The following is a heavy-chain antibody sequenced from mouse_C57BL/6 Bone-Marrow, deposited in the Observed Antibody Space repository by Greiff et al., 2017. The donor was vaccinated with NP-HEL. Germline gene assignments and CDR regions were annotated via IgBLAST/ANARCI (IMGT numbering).Heavy chain of an antibody. Sequence: EVQRVESGPELVKPGASVKIPCKASGYTFTDYNMDWVKQSHGKSLEWIGDINPNNGGTIYNQKFKGKATLTVDKSSSTAYMELRSLTSEDTAVYYCARMAIYYGNYDWYFDVWGTGTTVTVSS. CDR2: INPNNGGT. CDR3: ARMAIYYGNYDWYFDV. D-gene: IGHD2-1*01. CDR1: GYTFTDYN. J-gene: IGHJ1*03. V-gene: IGHV1-18*01.